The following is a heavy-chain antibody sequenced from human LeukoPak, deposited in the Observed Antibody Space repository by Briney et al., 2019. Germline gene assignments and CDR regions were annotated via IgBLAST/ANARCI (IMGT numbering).Heavy chain of an antibody. CDR3: ARVNSHGYRSSTSCYSDFDY. Sequence: PGGSLRLSCAASGFTFSSYGMNWVRQAPGKGLEWVSSITSSDNYIYYADSVKGRFTISRDNAKNSLYLQMNSLRAEDTAVYYCARVNSHGYRSSTSCYSDFDYWGQGTLLTVSS. CDR2: ITSSDNYI. J-gene: IGHJ4*02. CDR1: GFTFSSYG. V-gene: IGHV3-21*01. D-gene: IGHD2-2*01.